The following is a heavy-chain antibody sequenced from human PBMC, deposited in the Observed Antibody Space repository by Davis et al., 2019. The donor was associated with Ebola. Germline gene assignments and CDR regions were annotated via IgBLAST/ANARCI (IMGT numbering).Heavy chain of an antibody. Sequence: GESLKISCAASGFSFSDYYMTWIRQAPGKELEWVSFISNSHSYTDYADSVKGRFTISRDNAKNSLYLQMNSLRAEDTAVYYWASGLLRSADYWGQGTLVTVSS. CDR1: GFSFSDYY. CDR3: ASGLLRSADY. CDR2: ISNSHSYT. V-gene: IGHV3-11*06. D-gene: IGHD4-23*01. J-gene: IGHJ4*02.